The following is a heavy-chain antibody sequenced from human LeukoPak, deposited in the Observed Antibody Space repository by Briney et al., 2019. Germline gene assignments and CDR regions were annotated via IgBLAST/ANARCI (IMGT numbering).Heavy chain of an antibody. CDR2: ISGSGGST. CDR1: GFTFSSYG. D-gene: IGHD6-19*01. V-gene: IGHV3-23*01. CDR3: AKGGSGWYTIDAFDI. J-gene: IGHJ3*02. Sequence: GGSLRLSCAASGFTFSSYGMHWVRQAPGKGLEWVSAISGSGGSTYYADSVKGRFTISRDNSKNTLYLQMNSLRAEDTAVYYCAKGGSGWYTIDAFDIWGQGTMVTVSS.